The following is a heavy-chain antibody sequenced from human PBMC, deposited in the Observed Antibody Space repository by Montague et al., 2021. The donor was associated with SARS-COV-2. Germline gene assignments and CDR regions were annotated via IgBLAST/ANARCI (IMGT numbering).Heavy chain of an antibody. CDR3: ARQGDYYGSRSYYNVLSFGLLDGRAHIDY. CDR1: GGSISSSSYY. Sequence: SETLSLTCTVSGGSISSSSYYWGWIRQPPGKGLEWIGSLYYSGSTYYNPSLKSRVTISVDTSKNQFSLKLSSVTAADTAVYYCARQGDYYGSRSYYNVLSFGLLDGRAHIDYWGQGTLVTVSS. V-gene: IGHV4-39*01. D-gene: IGHD3-10*01. J-gene: IGHJ4*02. CDR2: LYYSGST.